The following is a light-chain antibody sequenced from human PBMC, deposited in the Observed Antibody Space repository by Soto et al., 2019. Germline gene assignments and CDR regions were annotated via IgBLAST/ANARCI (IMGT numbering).Light chain of an antibody. CDR2: DAS. V-gene: IGKV3D-11*02. Sequence: ELVMTQSPATVPASPGERVTLSCRASQSVNSDLAWYQQTPGQAPRPLIYDASTRAAGVPARFSGSGSGTDFTLTISSLEPEDFAVYYCQQRSNWHPWTFGQGTKVDIK. J-gene: IGKJ1*01. CDR3: QQRSNWHPWT. CDR1: QSVNSD.